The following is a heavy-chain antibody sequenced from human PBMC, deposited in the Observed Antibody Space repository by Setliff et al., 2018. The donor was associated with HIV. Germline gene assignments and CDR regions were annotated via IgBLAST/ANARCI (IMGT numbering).Heavy chain of an antibody. J-gene: IGHJ6*03. CDR1: GFNFRNAW. D-gene: IGHD3-10*01. V-gene: IGHV3-21*06. CDR2: ISSSSSYI. CDR3: ARDRWLGSNTYFYMDV. Sequence: LRLSCAASGFNFRNAWMTWVRQAPGKGLEWVSSISSSSSYIYYADSVKGRFTISRDNAKNSLYLQMNSLRVEDTAIYFCARDRWLGSNTYFYMDVWGKGTTVTVS.